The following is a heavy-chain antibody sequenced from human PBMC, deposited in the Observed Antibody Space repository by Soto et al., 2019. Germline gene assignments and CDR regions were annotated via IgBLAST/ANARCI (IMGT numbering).Heavy chain of an antibody. V-gene: IGHV1-69*06. CDR1: GGTLSTNA. Sequence: QVQLVQSGAEVKKAGSSVKVSCKTSGGTLSTNAISWVRQAHGQGLEWMGAIIPMFGSPKYAQKFQGRVTITADNPTSTIYMEMISLTSADTAVYYCARGGFVAGLYNALDAWGQGTTVAVSS. D-gene: IGHD6-19*01. CDR3: ARGGFVAGLYNALDA. J-gene: IGHJ6*02. CDR2: IIPMFGSP.